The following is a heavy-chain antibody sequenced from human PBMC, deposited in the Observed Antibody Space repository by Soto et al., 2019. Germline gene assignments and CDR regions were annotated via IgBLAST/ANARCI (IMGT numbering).Heavy chain of an antibody. CDR1: GGTFSSYA. CDR2: IIPIFGTA. D-gene: IGHD6-13*01. V-gene: IGHV1-69*13. Sequence: ASVKVSCKASGGTFSSYAISWVRQAPGQGLEWMGGIIPIFGTANYAQKFQDRVTITADESTSTAYMELSSLRSEDTAVYYCAVSAYSSSWTPYWYFDLWGRGTLVTVSS. CDR3: AVSAYSSSWTPYWYFDL. J-gene: IGHJ2*01.